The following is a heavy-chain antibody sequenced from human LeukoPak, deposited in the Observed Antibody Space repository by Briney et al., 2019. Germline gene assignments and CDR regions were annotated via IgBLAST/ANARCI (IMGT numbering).Heavy chain of an antibody. D-gene: IGHD3-9*01. J-gene: IGHJ6*02. CDR1: GFTFSSYA. V-gene: IGHV3-23*01. CDR3: AKALDYDILTGVYGMDV. CDR2: ISGSGGST. Sequence: GGSLRLSCAASGFTFSSYAMSWVRQAPGKGLEWVSAISGSGGSTYYADSVKGRLTISRDNSKNTLYLQMNSLRAEDTAVYYCAKALDYDILTGVYGMDVWGQGTTVTVSS.